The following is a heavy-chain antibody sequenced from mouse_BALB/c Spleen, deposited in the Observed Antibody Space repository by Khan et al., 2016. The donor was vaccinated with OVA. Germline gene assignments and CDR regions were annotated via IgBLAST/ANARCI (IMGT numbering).Heavy chain of an antibody. CDR1: VYTFTDYA. J-gene: IGHJ2*01. CDR2: ISTYSGNT. Sequence: QVQLQQSGPELVRPGVSVKISCKGSVYTFTDYAMHWVKQSHAKSLEWIGLISTYSGNTNYKQKFKGKATMTVDKSSSTAYMELGRLTSEDSAIYYCTGPDYDGYYDYWGQGTTLTVSS. D-gene: IGHD2-3*01. CDR3: TGPDYDGYYDY. V-gene: IGHV1S137*01.